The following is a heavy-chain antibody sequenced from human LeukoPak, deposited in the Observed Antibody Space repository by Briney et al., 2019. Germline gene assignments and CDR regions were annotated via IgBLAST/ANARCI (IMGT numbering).Heavy chain of an antibody. J-gene: IGHJ3*01. D-gene: IGHD2-8*02. V-gene: IGHV4-38-2*02. Sequence: SETLSLTCTVSGYSISSGYYWGWIRQPPGKGLEWIGSIYHSGSTYYNPSLKSRVTISVDTSKNQFSLKLSSVTAADTAVYYCARGKGYWAYWGQGTMVTVSS. CDR3: ARGKGYWAY. CDR1: GYSISSGYY. CDR2: IYHSGST.